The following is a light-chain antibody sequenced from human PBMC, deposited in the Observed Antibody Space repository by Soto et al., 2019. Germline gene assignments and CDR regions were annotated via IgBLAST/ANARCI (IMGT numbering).Light chain of an antibody. V-gene: IGLV1-44*01. CDR3: AAWDASLNAL. CDR1: SSNIGSNT. CDR2: KNN. J-gene: IGLJ2*01. Sequence: QSVLTQPPSASGTPGQRVTISCSGSSSNIGSNTVNWYQQLPGTAPKLLIYKNNQRPSGVPDRFSGSKSGTSASLAISGLQSEDEADYYCAAWDASLNALFGGGTKLTVL.